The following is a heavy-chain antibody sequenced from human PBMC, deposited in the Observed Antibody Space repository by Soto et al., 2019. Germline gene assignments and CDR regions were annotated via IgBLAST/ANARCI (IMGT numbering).Heavy chain of an antibody. J-gene: IGHJ6*02. V-gene: IGHV2-26*01. Sequence: QVTWKESGPVLVKPTETLTLTCTVSGFSLSNARMGVSWIRQPPGKALEWLAHIFSYDEKSYSTSLKSRLTISKHNFKSQVVLTMTNMEPVDTATYYWARIMRTYPLYYYYYGIDVSGQGTTVTVSS. CDR1: GFSLSNARMG. CDR2: IFSYDEK. CDR3: ARIMRTYPLYYYYYGIDV.